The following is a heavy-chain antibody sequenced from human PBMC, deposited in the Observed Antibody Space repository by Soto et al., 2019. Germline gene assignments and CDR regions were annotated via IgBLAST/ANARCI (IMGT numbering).Heavy chain of an antibody. V-gene: IGHV3-30-3*01. CDR3: ARDPMGRYYASRSYYFDY. J-gene: IGHJ4*02. CDR2: ISYDGSNK. Sequence: QVQLVESGGGVVQPGRSLRLSCAASGFTFSSYAMHWVRQAPGKGLEWVAVISYDGSNKYYADSVKGRFTISRDNSKNTLYLQMNSLRAEDTAVYYCARDPMGRYYASRSYYFDYWGQGTLVTVSS. D-gene: IGHD3-10*01. CDR1: GFTFSSYA.